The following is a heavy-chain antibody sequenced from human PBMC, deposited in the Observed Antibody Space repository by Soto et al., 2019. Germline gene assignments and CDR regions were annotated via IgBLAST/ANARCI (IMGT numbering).Heavy chain of an antibody. V-gene: IGHV4-31*03. J-gene: IGHJ5*02. CDR1: GGSISSGGYY. CDR3: ARGAGADWFDP. Sequence: QVQLQESGPGLVKPSQTLSLTCTVSGGSISSGGYYWSWIRQHPGKGLEWIGYIYYSGSTYYNPSLKSRVTISVDPPKSQFSLKLSSVTAADTAAYYCARGAGADWFDPWGQGTLVTVSS. CDR2: IYYSGST. D-gene: IGHD3-10*01.